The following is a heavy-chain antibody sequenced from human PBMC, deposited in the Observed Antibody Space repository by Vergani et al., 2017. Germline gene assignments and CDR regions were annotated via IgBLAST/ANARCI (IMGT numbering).Heavy chain of an antibody. D-gene: IGHD6-13*01. Sequence: QVQLVQSGAEMKKPGSSVKVSCKASGGTLSSYALNWVRQAPGQGLEWMGKISPVFGLLKKARRFQGRLTLVADESSTTAYMEWSSLRSDDTAVYYCARGLGAAGGHDAFNIWGRGTLVTVSS. CDR1: GGTLSSYA. CDR3: ARGLGAAGGHDAFNI. J-gene: IGHJ3*02. V-gene: IGHV1-69*13. CDR2: ISPVFGLL.